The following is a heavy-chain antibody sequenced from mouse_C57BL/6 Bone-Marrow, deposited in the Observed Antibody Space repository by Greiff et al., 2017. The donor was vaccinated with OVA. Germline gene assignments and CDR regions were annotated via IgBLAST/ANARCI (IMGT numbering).Heavy chain of an antibody. J-gene: IGHJ4*01. CDR3: TGRNGYLYYYAMDY. D-gene: IGHD2-3*01. V-gene: IGHV6-3*01. Sequence: EVKLMESGGGLVQPGGSMKLSCVASGFTFSNYWMNWVRQSPEKGLEWVAQIRLKSDNYATHYAESVKGRFTISRDDSKSSVYLQMNNLRAEDTGIYYCTGRNGYLYYYAMDYWGQGTSVTVSS. CDR1: GFTFSNYW. CDR2: IRLKSDNYAT.